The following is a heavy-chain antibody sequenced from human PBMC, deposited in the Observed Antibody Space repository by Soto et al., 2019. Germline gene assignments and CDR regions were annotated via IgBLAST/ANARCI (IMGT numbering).Heavy chain of an antibody. Sequence: GGSLRLSCAASGFAFSSHPMSWVRQAPETGLEWVAGISDGGDLTYNADSVRGRFTISRDNSRNTLYLQMNSLRAEDTSVYYCAMRVLGSSRAFDIWGQGTMVTV. D-gene: IGHD3-10*01. V-gene: IGHV3-23*01. CDR1: GFAFSSHP. CDR3: AMRVLGSSRAFDI. J-gene: IGHJ3*02. CDR2: ISDGGDLT.